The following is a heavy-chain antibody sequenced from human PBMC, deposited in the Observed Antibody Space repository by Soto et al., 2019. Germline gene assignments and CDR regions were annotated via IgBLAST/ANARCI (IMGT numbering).Heavy chain of an antibody. CDR2: ISSGGSTI. D-gene: IGHD3-10*01. Sequence: GGSLRLSCGASGFSFRDYYMSWIRQAPGKGLEWVSYISSGGSTIYYADSVKGRFTISRDNAKNSLYLQMNSLRAEDTAVYYCARARSTGIGFALEYWGQGTQVTVSS. CDR1: GFSFRDYY. J-gene: IGHJ4*02. V-gene: IGHV3-11*04. CDR3: ARARSTGIGFALEY.